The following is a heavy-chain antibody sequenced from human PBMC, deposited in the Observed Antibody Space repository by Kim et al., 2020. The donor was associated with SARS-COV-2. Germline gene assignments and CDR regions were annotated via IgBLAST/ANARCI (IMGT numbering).Heavy chain of an antibody. CDR1: GSTFSSYW. Sequence: GGSLRLSCAASGSTFSSYWMHWVRQAPGKGLVWVSRINSDGGTTSYADSVKGRFTISRDNTKSTLYLQMNSLRAEDTAVYYCASRRYTGTYYYFYYWGQGTLVTVSS. CDR2: INSDGGTT. V-gene: IGHV3-74*01. CDR3: ASRRYTGTYYYFYY. D-gene: IGHD1-26*01. J-gene: IGHJ4*02.